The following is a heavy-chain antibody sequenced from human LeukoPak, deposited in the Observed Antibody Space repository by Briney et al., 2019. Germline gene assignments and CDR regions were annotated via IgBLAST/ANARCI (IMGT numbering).Heavy chain of an antibody. J-gene: IGHJ3*02. V-gene: IGHV4-59*11. Sequence: SETLSLTCTVSRGSIRSHSWSWIRQPPGKGLEWLGYIYYSGSTNYNPSLKSRVTISVDTSKNQFSLNLSSVTAADTAVYYCASITYGSGYAFDIWGQGTMVTVSS. CDR1: RGSIRSHS. D-gene: IGHD3-10*01. CDR2: IYYSGST. CDR3: ASITYGSGYAFDI.